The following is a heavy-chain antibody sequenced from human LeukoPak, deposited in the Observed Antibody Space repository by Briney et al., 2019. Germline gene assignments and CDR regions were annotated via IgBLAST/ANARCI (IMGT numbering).Heavy chain of an antibody. J-gene: IGHJ4*02. V-gene: IGHV3-53*01. Sequence: GGSLRLSCAASGFTISSYYMSWVRQAPGKGLEWVSVIYSGGSTYYADSVKGRLTISRDNSKNTLYPQMKSLRAEDTALYYCAKDPKYCHDSSGYLDWGQGTLVTVSS. CDR2: IYSGGST. CDR3: AKDPKYCHDSSGYLD. D-gene: IGHD3-22*01. CDR1: GFTISSYY.